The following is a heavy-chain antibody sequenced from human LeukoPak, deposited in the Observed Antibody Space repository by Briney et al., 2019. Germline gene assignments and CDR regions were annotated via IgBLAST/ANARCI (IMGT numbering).Heavy chain of an antibody. J-gene: IGHJ6*03. V-gene: IGHV4-4*07. CDR3: ARGAGGIIGYYYYYMDV. D-gene: IGHD3-16*02. CDR2: IFTSGST. CDR1: GGSMTSDY. Sequence: SETLSLTCSVSGGSMTSDYWNWIRQPAGKGLEWIGRIFTSGSTNYNPSLKNRVTMSVDTSKNQFSLKLSSVTAVDTAVYYCARGAGGIIGYYYYYMDVWGKGTTVTVSS.